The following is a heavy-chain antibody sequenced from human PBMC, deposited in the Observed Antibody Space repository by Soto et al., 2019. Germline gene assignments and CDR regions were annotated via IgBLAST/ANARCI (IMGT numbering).Heavy chain of an antibody. CDR2: ISAAGDP. V-gene: IGHV3-13*05. Sequence: EVQLVESGGGLVQPGRSLRLSCEASGFTFRNYDINWVRQGTGKGLEWVSGISAAGDPDYADSVEGRFTSSRENAQNSFFLQMNSLRVGDTAVYYCARTDRDFYGLDVWGQGTTVIVSS. J-gene: IGHJ6*02. CDR1: GFTFRNYD. CDR3: ARTDRDFYGLDV.